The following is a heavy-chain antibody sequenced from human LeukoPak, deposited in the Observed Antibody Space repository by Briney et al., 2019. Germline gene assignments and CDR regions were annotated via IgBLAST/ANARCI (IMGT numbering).Heavy chain of an antibody. J-gene: IGHJ3*02. CDR3: ARRTYYYDSSGSGGDAFDI. D-gene: IGHD3-22*01. V-gene: IGHV4-38-2*02. CDR2: IHHSGST. Sequence: PSETLSLTCTVSGYSISNGFYWGWIRQPPGKGLEWIGSIHHSGSTYYNPSLESRITISVDTSKNQLSLKLNSVAAADTAVYYCARRTYYYDSSGSGGDAFDIWGQGTMVTVSS. CDR1: GYSISNGFY.